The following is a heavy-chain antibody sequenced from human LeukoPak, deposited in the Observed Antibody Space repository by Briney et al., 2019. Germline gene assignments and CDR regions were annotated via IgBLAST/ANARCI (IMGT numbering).Heavy chain of an antibody. CDR1: GYTFTCYY. CDR3: ARVTAAMAVDY. J-gene: IGHJ4*02. CDR2: INPNSGGT. V-gene: IGHV1-2*06. D-gene: IGHD6-25*01. Sequence: ASVKVSCKASGYTFTCYYMHWVRQAPGQGLEWMGRINPNSGGTNYAQKFQGRVTMTRDTSISAAYMELSRLRSDDTAVYYCARVTAAMAVDYWGQGTLVTVSS.